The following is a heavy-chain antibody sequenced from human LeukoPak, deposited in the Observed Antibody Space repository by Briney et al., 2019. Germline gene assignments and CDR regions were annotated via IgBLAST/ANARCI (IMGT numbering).Heavy chain of an antibody. D-gene: IGHD3-16*01. CDR1: GDSISNFY. Sequence: SETLSLTCTVSGDSISNFYCNWIRQPAGRGLEWIGRIYTTGSTNYNPSLRSRVTMSVDTSKNQFSLNLSSVAAADSAVYYCARGVGLKYYFDSWGQGTLVTVSS. CDR2: IYTTGST. J-gene: IGHJ4*02. CDR3: ARGVGLKYYFDS. V-gene: IGHV4-4*07.